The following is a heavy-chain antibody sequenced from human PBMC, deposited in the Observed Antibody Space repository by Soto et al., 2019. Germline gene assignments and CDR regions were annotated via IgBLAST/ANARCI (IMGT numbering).Heavy chain of an antibody. CDR2: ILHTGGT. D-gene: IGHD1-1*01. J-gene: IGHJ4*02. V-gene: IGHV4-30-2*01. CDR3: ERLQFGAGFDY. Sequence: SETLSLTCAVSGGSISGGGFSWSWIRQPPGKGLEWIGYILHTGGTQYNPSLKSRVYMSVDKSKNQFSLHLTSVTAADTAVYYCERLQFGAGFDYWGQGALVTVSS. CDR1: GGSISGGGFS.